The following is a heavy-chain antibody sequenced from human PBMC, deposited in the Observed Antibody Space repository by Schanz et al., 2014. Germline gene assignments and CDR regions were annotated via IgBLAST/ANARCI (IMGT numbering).Heavy chain of an antibody. Sequence: VQLVESGGGLVQPGGSLRLSCAASGFTVSSNHMSWVRQAPGKGLEWVSVIYSGIGAYYADSVKDRFTVSRDNSKNTLYLQMNSLSADDTAVFYCAKGMGYCSGGTCYDYYYYGLDVWGQGTTVTVSS. J-gene: IGHJ6*02. CDR1: GFTVSSNH. V-gene: IGHV3-66*01. D-gene: IGHD2-15*01. CDR3: AKGMGYCSGGTCYDYYYYGLDV. CDR2: IYSGIGA.